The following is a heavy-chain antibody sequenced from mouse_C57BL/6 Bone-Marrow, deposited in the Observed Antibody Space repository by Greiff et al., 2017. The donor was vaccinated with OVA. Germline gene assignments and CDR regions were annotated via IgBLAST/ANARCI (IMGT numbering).Heavy chain of an antibody. CDR2: IYPGDGDA. CDR1: GYAFSSSW. D-gene: IGHD4-1*01. CDR3: ARRLGRAY. J-gene: IGHJ3*01. Sequence: QVQLQQSGPELVKPGASVKISCKASGYAFSSSWMNWVKQRPGKGLEWIGRIYPGDGDANYNGKFKGKATFTADTSSNTAYMQLSSLTTEDSAIYYCARRLGRAYWGQGTLVTVSA. V-gene: IGHV1-82*01.